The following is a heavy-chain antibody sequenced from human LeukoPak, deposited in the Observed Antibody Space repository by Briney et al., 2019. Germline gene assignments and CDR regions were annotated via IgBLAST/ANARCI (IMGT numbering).Heavy chain of an antibody. CDR1: GYTFTDYY. V-gene: IGHV1-69-2*01. J-gene: IGHJ5*02. Sequence: ATVKISCKVSGYTFTDYYMHWVQQAPGKGLEWMGLVDPEDGETIYAEKFQGRVTITADTSTDTAYMELSSLRSEDTAVYYCVTTMVRGVIRFDPWGQGTLVTVSS. CDR2: VDPEDGET. CDR3: VTTMVRGVIRFDP. D-gene: IGHD3-10*01.